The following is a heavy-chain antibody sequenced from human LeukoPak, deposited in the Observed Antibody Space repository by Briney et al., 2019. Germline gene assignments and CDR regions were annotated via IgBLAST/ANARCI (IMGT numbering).Heavy chain of an antibody. Sequence: GGSLRLSCAASGFTFSSYGMHWVRQAPGKGLDWVAGIWYDGSNKYYADSVKGRFTISRDNSKNTLYLQMNSLRAEDTAVYYCARGYYYDSSGYYYDYWGQGTLVTVSS. D-gene: IGHD3-22*01. J-gene: IGHJ4*02. CDR3: ARGYYYDSSGYYYDY. CDR1: GFTFSSYG. V-gene: IGHV3-33*01. CDR2: IWYDGSNK.